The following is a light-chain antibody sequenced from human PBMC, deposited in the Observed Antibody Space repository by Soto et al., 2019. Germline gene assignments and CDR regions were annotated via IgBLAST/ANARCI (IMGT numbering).Light chain of an antibody. CDR1: SSDVGGYNY. V-gene: IGLV2-14*01. J-gene: IGLJ1*01. CDR3: NSYTSTNALGV. CDR2: EVS. Sequence: QSALTQPASVSGSPGQSITISCTGTSSDVGGYNYVSWYQQHPGKAPKLIIYEVSNRPSGVSNRFSGSKSGNMASLTISGLQAEDEADYYCNSYTSTNALGVFGTGTKLTV.